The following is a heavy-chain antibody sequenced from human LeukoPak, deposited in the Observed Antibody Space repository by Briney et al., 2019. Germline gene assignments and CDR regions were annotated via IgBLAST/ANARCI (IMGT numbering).Heavy chain of an antibody. V-gene: IGHV1-2*02. CDR2: INPNSGGT. J-gene: IGHJ4*02. D-gene: IGHD2-21*02. Sequence: GASVKVSCKASGYTFTSYGISWVRQAPGQGLEWMGWINPNSGGTNYAQKFQGRVTMTRDTSISTAYMELSRLRSDDTAVYYCARLWSGTAPFDYLGQGTLVTVSS. CDR3: ARLWSGTAPFDY. CDR1: GYTFTSYG.